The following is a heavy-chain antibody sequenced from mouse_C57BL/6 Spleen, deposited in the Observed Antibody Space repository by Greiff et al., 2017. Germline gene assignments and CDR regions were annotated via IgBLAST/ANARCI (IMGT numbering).Heavy chain of an antibody. CDR2: INPGSGGT. Sequence: VQLQQSGAELVRPGTSVTVSCKASGYAFTNYFIEWVKQRPGQSLEWIGLINPGSGGTNYNEKFKGKATLTADKSSSTAYMQLSSMTSEDSAVYYCASSRVVEGFADWGQGTLVTVSA. CDR3: ASSRVVEGFAD. V-gene: IGHV1-54*01. D-gene: IGHD1-1*01. J-gene: IGHJ3*01. CDR1: GYAFTNYF.